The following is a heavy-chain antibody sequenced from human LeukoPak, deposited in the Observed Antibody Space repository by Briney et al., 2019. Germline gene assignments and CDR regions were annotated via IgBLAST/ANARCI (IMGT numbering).Heavy chain of an antibody. CDR1: GGSISSYY. V-gene: IGHV4-39*07. Sequence: PSETLSLTCTVSGGSISSYYWGWIRQPPGKGLEWIGSIYYSGSTYYNPSLKSRVTISVDTSKNQFSLKLSSVTAADTAVYYCARVLELLDYFDYWGQGTLVTVSS. CDR2: IYYSGST. D-gene: IGHD2-15*01. J-gene: IGHJ4*02. CDR3: ARVLELLDYFDY.